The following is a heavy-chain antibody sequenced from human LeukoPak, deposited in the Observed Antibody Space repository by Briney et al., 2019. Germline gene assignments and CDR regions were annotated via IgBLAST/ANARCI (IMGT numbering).Heavy chain of an antibody. D-gene: IGHD5-18*01. J-gene: IGHJ3*02. V-gene: IGHV3-9*01. CDR1: GFTFDDYA. Sequence: GGSLRLSCAASGFTFDDYAMYWVRQAPGKGLEWVSGISWNSLSIGYADSVKGRFTISRDNAKYSLYLQMNSLRAEDTAMYYCARRRGYNAFDIWGQGTMVTVSS. CDR2: ISWNSLSI. CDR3: ARRRGYNAFDI.